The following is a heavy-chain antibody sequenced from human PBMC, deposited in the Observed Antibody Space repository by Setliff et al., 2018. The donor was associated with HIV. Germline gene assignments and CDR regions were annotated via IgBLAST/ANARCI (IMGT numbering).Heavy chain of an antibody. D-gene: IGHD2-21*02. V-gene: IGHV4-4*08. CDR3: ARLVVVTAIHYYYYMDV. Sequence: PSETLSLTCTVSGASISTDYWSWIRQSPGKGLEWIGYIYHTGTTNYSPSLESRVTISIDTSKNQFSLKLSSVTAADTAVYYCARLVVVTAIHYYYYMDVWGKGTTVTVSS. CDR1: GASISTDY. J-gene: IGHJ6*03. CDR2: IYHTGTT.